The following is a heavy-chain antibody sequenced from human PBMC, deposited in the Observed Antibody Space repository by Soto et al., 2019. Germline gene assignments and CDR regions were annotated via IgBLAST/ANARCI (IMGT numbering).Heavy chain of an antibody. Sequence: QVQLVESGGGVVQPGRSLRLSCAASGFTFSSYAMHWVRQAPGKGLEWVAVIWYDGSNKYYADSVKGRFTISRDNSKNTLYLQMNSLRAEDTAVYYCARAPAYYYYGMDVWGQGTTVTVSS. V-gene: IGHV3-33*08. D-gene: IGHD6-25*01. CDR1: GFTFSSYA. CDR3: ARAPAYYYYGMDV. J-gene: IGHJ6*02. CDR2: IWYDGSNK.